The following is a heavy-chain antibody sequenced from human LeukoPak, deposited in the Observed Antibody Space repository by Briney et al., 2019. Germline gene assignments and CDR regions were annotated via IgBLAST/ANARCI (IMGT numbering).Heavy chain of an antibody. CDR3: AKGRVMNTVVTPIDY. Sequence: GGSLRLSCAASGFTFSSYWMSWVRQAPGKGLEWVANIKQDGSEKYYVDSVKGRFTISRDNAKNSLYLQMNSLRAEDTAVYYCAKGRVMNTVVTPIDYWGQGTLVTVSS. CDR1: GFTFSSYW. J-gene: IGHJ4*02. CDR2: IKQDGSEK. V-gene: IGHV3-7*01. D-gene: IGHD4-23*01.